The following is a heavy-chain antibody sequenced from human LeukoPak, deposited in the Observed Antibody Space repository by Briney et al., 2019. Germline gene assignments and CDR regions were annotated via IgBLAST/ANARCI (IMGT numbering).Heavy chain of an antibody. Sequence: SVTVSCKASRGTFSSYAISWVRQAPGQELEGMGGIIPIFGTANYAQKIQGRVTITTDESTSTAYMELSSLRSEDTAVYYCARERGKYGSGDAFDIWGQGTMVTVSS. J-gene: IGHJ3*02. CDR2: IIPIFGTA. D-gene: IGHD3-10*01. CDR3: ARERGKYGSGDAFDI. CDR1: RGTFSSYA. V-gene: IGHV1-69*05.